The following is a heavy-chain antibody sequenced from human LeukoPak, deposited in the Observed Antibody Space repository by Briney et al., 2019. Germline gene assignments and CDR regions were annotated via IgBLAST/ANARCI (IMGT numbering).Heavy chain of an antibody. Sequence: GGSLRLSCVASGFTLSDHYMDWVRQAPGKGLEWVGRIRDKDSRYTTEYAASVKGRFTISRDDSKNSLYLQMDSLKTEDTAAYYCTRPYSADWSGCYFDFWGQGALVTVSS. D-gene: IGHD3-9*01. CDR2: IRDKDSRYTT. V-gene: IGHV3-72*01. J-gene: IGHJ4*02. CDR1: GFTLSDHY. CDR3: TRPYSADWSGCYFDF.